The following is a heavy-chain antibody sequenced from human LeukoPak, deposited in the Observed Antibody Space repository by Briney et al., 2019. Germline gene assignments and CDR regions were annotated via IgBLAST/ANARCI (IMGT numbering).Heavy chain of an antibody. CDR3: ARDSGSLKITFGGVIVGHYMDV. D-gene: IGHD3-16*02. CDR1: GYTFTSYD. CDR2: MNPNSGNT. J-gene: IGHJ6*03. V-gene: IGHV1-8*03. Sequence: ASVKVSCKASGYTFTSYDINWVRQATGQGLEWMGWMNPNSGNTGYAQKFQGRVTITRNTSISTAYMELSSLRSEDTAVYYCARDSGSLKITFGGVIVGHYMDVWGKGTTVTVSS.